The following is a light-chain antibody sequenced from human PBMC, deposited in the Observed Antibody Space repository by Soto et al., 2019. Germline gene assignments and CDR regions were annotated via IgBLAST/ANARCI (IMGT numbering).Light chain of an antibody. Sequence: NGLTHTPCTVSGSGPYTATLSWRSIQSVSSSYLAWYQQKPGQAPRLLIYGASSRATGIPDRFSGSGSGTDFTLTISSLEPEDFAVYYCQQYGSSPRIRFGQGTRLAIK. CDR1: QSVSSSY. CDR2: GAS. J-gene: IGKJ5*01. CDR3: QQYGSSPRIR. V-gene: IGKV3-20*01.